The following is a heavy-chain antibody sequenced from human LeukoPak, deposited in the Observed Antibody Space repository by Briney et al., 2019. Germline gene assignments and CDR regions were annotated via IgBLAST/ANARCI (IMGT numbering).Heavy chain of an antibody. CDR3: ARAQDFSDSSGPNYLDF. Sequence: SETLSLTCTVSGYSLSSGFICDWIRQSPGKGLEWIGSFSHRGGSYHNPSLKSRVTISVDTSKNQFSLKLLSVTAADTAVYYCARAQDFSDSSGPNYLDFWGQGILVTVSS. V-gene: IGHV4-38-2*02. J-gene: IGHJ4*02. D-gene: IGHD3-22*01. CDR2: FSHRGGS. CDR1: GYSLSSGFI.